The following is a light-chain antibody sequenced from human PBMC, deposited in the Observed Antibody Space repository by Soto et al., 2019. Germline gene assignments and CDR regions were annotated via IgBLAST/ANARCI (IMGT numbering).Light chain of an antibody. Sequence: QSVLTQPASVSASPGQSITISCTGTSSDVGSYNLVSWFQQHPGKAPKLTIYEGNKRPSGVSNRFSGSKSGNTASLTISGLQAEDEADYYCCSYAGSSTLVFGGGTKVTVL. J-gene: IGLJ3*02. CDR2: EGN. V-gene: IGLV2-23*01. CDR1: SSDVGSYNL. CDR3: CSYAGSSTLV.